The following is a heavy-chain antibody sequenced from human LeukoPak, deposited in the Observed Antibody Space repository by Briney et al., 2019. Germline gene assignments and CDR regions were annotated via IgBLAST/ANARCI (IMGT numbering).Heavy chain of an antibody. CDR2: IYPGDSDT. CDR1: GYSFTSYW. J-gene: IGHJ3*02. Sequence: GESLKISCKGSGYSFTSYWIGWVRQMPGKGLEWMGIIYPGDSDTRYSPSFLGQVTISADKSISTAYLQWSSLKASDTAMYYCAREGEDYGDYDAFDIWGQGTMVTVSS. CDR3: AREGEDYGDYDAFDI. V-gene: IGHV5-51*01. D-gene: IGHD4-17*01.